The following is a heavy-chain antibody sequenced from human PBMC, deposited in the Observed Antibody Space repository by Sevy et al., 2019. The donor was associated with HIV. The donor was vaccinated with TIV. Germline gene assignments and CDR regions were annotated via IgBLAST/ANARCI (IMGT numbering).Heavy chain of an antibody. D-gene: IGHD1-26*01. CDR1: GFTFSSYS. Sequence: LSLTCAASGFTFSSYSMNWVRQAPGKGLEWVSYISSSSSTIYYADSVKGRFTISRDNAKNSLYLQMNSLRDEDTAVYYCARGGVGATYYYYGMDVSGQGTPVTVSS. J-gene: IGHJ6*02. V-gene: IGHV3-48*02. CDR3: ARGGVGATYYYYGMDV. CDR2: ISSSSSTI.